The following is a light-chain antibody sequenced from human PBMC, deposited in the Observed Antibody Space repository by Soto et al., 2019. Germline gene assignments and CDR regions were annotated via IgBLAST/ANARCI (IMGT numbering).Light chain of an antibody. CDR1: QSVRGY. CDR2: DAS. J-gene: IGKJ4*02. Sequence: EIVLTQSPATLSLSPGERATLSCRASQSVRGYLAWYQQKPGQAPRLLIYDASNRATGIPARFRGSGSGQEVTIPIISLEPEEFVVYYCQQRTNWPPITFGGGTKVDI. V-gene: IGKV3-11*01. CDR3: QQRTNWPPIT.